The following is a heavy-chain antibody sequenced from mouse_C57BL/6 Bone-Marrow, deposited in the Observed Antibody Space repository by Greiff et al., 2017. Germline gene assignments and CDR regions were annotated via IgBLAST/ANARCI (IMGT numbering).Heavy chain of an antibody. CDR1: GYTFTNYW. V-gene: IGHV1-63*01. J-gene: IGHJ3*01. CDR3: ARDDGWFAY. D-gene: IGHD2-3*01. Sequence: VQLKESGAELVRPGTSVKMSCKASGYTFTNYWIGWAKQRPGHGLEWIGDIYPGGGYTNYNEKFKGKATLTADKSSSTAYMQFSSLTSEDSAIYYCARDDGWFAYWGQGTLVTVSA. CDR2: IYPGGGYT.